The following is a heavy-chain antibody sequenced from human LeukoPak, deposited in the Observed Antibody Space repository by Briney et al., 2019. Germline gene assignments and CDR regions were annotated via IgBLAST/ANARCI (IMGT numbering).Heavy chain of an antibody. CDR1: GGSITTTDFD. J-gene: IGHJ4*02. V-gene: IGHV4-39*01. Sequence: SETLSLTCAVSGGSITTTDFDWAWIRQPPGQGFEWIATISSSGKAYYYPSLMSRVTISVDTSKNQFSLDVTSVTAADTGLFYCARFKGGTGFDYWGRGILIIVS. CDR2: ISSSGKA. CDR3: ARFKGGTGFDY. D-gene: IGHD1-26*01.